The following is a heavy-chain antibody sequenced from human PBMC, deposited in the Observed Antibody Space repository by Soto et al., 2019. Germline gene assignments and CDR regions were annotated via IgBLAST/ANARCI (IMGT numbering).Heavy chain of an antibody. J-gene: IGHJ5*02. CDR2: INAGNGNT. CDR1: EYTFTSYA. CDR3: AKEKISTSCCNWFDP. Sequence: ASVKVSCKASEYTFTSYAMHWVRQAPGQRLEWMGWINAGNGNTKYSQKFQGRVTITRDTSASTAYMELSSLRSEDTAVYYCAKEKISTSCCNWFDPWGQGTLVTVSS. V-gene: IGHV1-3*01. D-gene: IGHD2-2*01.